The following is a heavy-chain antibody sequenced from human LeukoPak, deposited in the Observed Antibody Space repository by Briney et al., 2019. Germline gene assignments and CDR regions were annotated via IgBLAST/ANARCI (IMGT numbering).Heavy chain of an antibody. Sequence: SETLSLTCTVSGGSISSYYWSWIRQPPGKGLEWIGYIYYSGSTNYNPSLKSRVTISVDTSKNQFSLKLSSVTAADTAVYYCAIEGISGEIYFDYWGQGTLVTVSS. CDR1: GGSISSYY. V-gene: IGHV4-59*01. J-gene: IGHJ4*02. D-gene: IGHD1-26*01. CDR3: AIEGISGEIYFDY. CDR2: IYYSGST.